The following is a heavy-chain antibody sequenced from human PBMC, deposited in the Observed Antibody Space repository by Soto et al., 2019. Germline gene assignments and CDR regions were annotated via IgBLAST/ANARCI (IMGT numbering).Heavy chain of an antibody. D-gene: IGHD3-3*01. CDR3: ALCLKFWSGYSRPGYYGYYFDY. V-gene: IGHV1-69*01. CDR1: GGTFSSYA. CDR2: IIPIFGTA. J-gene: IGHJ4*02. Sequence: QVQLVQSGAEVKKPGSSVKVSCKASGGTFSSYAISWVRQAPGQGLEWMGGIIPIFGTANYAQKFQGRVTITADESTSKAYMELSSLRSEDTAGYYCALCLKFWSGYSRPGYYGYYFDYWGQGTLVTVSS.